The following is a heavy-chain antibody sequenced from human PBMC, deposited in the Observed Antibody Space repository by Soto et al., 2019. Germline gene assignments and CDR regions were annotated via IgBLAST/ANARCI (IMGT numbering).Heavy chain of an antibody. J-gene: IGHJ4*02. V-gene: IGHV4-61*08. D-gene: IGHD3-16*02. CDR1: GGSVSSAGFY. CDR2: ISYNGIT. Sequence: QVQLQESGPGLVKPSETLSLTCSVSGGSVSSAGFYWSWIRQSPGKGLELVAYISYNGITNFNPSLKSLVTISVDTPKNQFALKMNSVTAADTAVYHCVRFQGGYRKYFFDYWGQGTLVTVST. CDR3: VRFQGGYRKYFFDY.